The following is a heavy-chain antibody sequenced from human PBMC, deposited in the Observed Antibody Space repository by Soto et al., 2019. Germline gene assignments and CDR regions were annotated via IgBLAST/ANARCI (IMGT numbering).Heavy chain of an antibody. CDR1: GYTFTSYG. J-gene: IGHJ4*02. CDR2: ISAYNGNT. Sequence: ASVKVSCKASGYTFTSYGISWVRQAPGQGLEWMGWISAYNGNTNYAQKLQGRVTMTTDTSTSTAYMELRSLRSDDTAVYYCARVEAEYDYIWGSYRHFDYWGQGTLVTVSS. V-gene: IGHV1-18*01. D-gene: IGHD3-16*02. CDR3: ARVEAEYDYIWGSYRHFDY.